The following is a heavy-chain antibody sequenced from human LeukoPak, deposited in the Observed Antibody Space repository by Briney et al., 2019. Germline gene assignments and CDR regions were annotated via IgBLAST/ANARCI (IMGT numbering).Heavy chain of an antibody. CDR2: ISGSGGST. CDR3: AKSSYYDASGYYREYYFDY. CDR1: GFSFSNYA. D-gene: IGHD3-22*01. V-gene: IGHV3-23*01. J-gene: IGHJ4*02. Sequence: GGSLRLSCVPSGFSFSNYALSWVRQAPGKGLEWVSSISGSGGSTHYADSVKGRFTISRDKTKNTLYLQMNSLRAEDTAVYYCAKSSYYDASGYYREYYFDYWGQGTLVTVSS.